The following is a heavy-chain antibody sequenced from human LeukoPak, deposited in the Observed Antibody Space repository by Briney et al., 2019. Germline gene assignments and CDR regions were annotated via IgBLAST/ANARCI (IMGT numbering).Heavy chain of an antibody. J-gene: IGHJ4*02. D-gene: IGHD4-17*01. CDR3: ARWDPDYGDDY. V-gene: IGHV4-61*02. CDR1: GGSISSSSYY. CDR2: IYTSGST. Sequence: PSETLSLTCTVSGGSISSSSYYWSWIRQPAGKGLEWIGRIYTSGSTNYNPSLKSRVTMSVDTSKNQFSLKLSSVTAADTAVYYCARWDPDYGDDYWGQGTLVTVSS.